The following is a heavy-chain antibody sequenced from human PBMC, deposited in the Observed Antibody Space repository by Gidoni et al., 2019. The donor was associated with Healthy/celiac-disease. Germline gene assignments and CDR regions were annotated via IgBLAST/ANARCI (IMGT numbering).Heavy chain of an antibody. V-gene: IGHV3-21*01. Sequence: EVQLVESGGGLVKPGGSLRLSCAASGFTFSSYSMNWVRHAPGKGLEWVSSISSSSIYIYYADSVKGRFIISRDNPKNSLYLQMNSLRAEDTAVYYCARIPPYWYFDLWGRGTLVTVSS. J-gene: IGHJ2*01. CDR1: GFTFSSYS. CDR2: ISSSSIYI. CDR3: ARIPPYWYFDL.